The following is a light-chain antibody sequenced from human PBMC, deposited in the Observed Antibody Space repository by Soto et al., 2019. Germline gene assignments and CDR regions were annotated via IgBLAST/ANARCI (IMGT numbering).Light chain of an antibody. CDR3: QQSYSTPQNT. CDR2: AAS. Sequence: DIQMSQSPSSLSASVGGRVTITCRASQSIRYYLNWYQQKPGKAPKLLIYAASSLQSGVPSRFSGSGSGTDFTLTISSLQPEDFATYYCQQSYSTPQNTFGQGTRLEIK. CDR1: QSIRYY. J-gene: IGKJ5*01. V-gene: IGKV1-39*01.